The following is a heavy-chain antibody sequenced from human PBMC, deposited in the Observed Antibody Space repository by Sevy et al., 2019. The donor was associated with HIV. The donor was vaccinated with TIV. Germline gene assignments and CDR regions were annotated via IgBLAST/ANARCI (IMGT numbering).Heavy chain of an antibody. J-gene: IGHJ6*02. CDR3: ARLSGSYGDYYGMDV. CDR1: GYSFTSYW. Sequence: GESLKISCKGSGYSFTSYWIGWVRQMPGKGLEWMGIIYPGDSDTRYSPSFQGQVIISADKSISTAYLQWSSLKASDTAMYYCARLSGSYGDYYGMDVWGQGTTVTVSS. CDR2: IYPGDSDT. V-gene: IGHV5-51*01. D-gene: IGHD1-26*01.